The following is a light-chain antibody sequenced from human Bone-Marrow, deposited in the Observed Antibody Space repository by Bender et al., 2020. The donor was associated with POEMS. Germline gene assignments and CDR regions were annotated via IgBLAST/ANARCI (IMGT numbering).Light chain of an antibody. J-gene: IGLJ1*01. V-gene: IGLV2-23*01. CDR1: SGDVGSYNL. CDR3: CSYAGGSTYA. Sequence: QSALTQPASVSGSPGQSITMSCSGTSGDVGSYNLVSWYQHHPGKAPKLIIYEGTKRPSGVSNRFSGSKSGNTASLTISGLQAEDEADYFCCSYAGGSTYAFGSGTKVTVL. CDR2: EGT.